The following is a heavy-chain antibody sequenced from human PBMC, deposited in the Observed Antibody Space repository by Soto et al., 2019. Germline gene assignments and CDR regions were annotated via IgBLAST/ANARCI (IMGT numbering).Heavy chain of an antibody. CDR2: MNPNSGNT. CDR1: GYTFTSYD. V-gene: IGHV1-8*01. D-gene: IGHD4-17*01. CDR3: ARGIKYGAYSRWFDP. Sequence: QVQLVQSGAEVKKPGASVKVSCKASGYTFTSYDINWVRQATGQGLEYLGWMNPNSGNTAYVQKFQGRVTMTWDTSLXTAYMELSSLRSEDTAVYFCARGIKYGAYSRWFDPWGQGTRVTVSS. J-gene: IGHJ5*02.